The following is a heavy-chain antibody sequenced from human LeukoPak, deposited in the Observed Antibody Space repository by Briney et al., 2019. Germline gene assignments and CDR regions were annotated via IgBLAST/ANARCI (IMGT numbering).Heavy chain of an antibody. J-gene: IGHJ4*02. CDR2: INPNSGGT. D-gene: IGHD6-13*01. CDR3: ARVANIAAAGTVWFDY. V-gene: IGHV1-2*02. CDR1: GYTFTGYY. Sequence: GASVKVSCKASGYTFTGYYMHWVRQAPGQGLEWMGWINPNSGGTNYAQKFQGRVTMTRDTSTSTVYMELSSLRSEDTAVYYCARVANIAAAGTVWFDYWGQGTLVTVSS.